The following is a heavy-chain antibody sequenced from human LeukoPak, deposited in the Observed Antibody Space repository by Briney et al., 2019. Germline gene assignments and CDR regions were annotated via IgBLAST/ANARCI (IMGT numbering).Heavy chain of an antibody. V-gene: IGHV3-23*01. CDR3: AKGVSSGWLSFDY. J-gene: IGHJ4*02. CDR1: GFTFSSYA. Sequence: GGSLRLSCAASGFTFSSYAMSWVRQAPGKGLEWVSATSGSGGSTYYADSVKGRFTISRDNSKNTLYLQMNSLRAEDTAVYYCAKGVSSGWLSFDYWGQGTLVTVSS. D-gene: IGHD6-19*01. CDR2: TSGSGGST.